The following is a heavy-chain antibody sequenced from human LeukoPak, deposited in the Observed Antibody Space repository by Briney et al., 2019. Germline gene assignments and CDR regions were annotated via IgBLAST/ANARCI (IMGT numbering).Heavy chain of an antibody. Sequence: GASVKVSCKASGYTFTSYGISWVRQAPGQGLEWMGWISAYNGNTNYAQKLQGRVTMTTDTSTSTAYMELRSLRSEDTAVYYCATAIRYCSSTSCSDWFDPWGQGTLVTVSS. V-gene: IGHV1-18*01. CDR2: ISAYNGNT. D-gene: IGHD2-2*01. CDR1: GYTFTSYG. J-gene: IGHJ5*02. CDR3: ATAIRYCSSTSCSDWFDP.